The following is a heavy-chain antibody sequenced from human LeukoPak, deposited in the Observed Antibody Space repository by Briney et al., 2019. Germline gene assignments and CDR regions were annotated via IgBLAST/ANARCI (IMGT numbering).Heavy chain of an antibody. D-gene: IGHD1-26*01. J-gene: IGHJ6*03. CDR1: GGSISSYY. CDR2: IYTSGST. CDR3: AGTVGATRLGKGYYYYYMDV. V-gene: IGHV4-4*08. Sequence: SETLSLTCTVSGGSISSYYWSWIRQPPGKGLEWIGRIYTSGSTNYNPSLKSRVTISVDTSKNQFSLKLSSVTAADTAVYYCAGTVGATRLGKGYYYYYMDVWGKGTTVTVSS.